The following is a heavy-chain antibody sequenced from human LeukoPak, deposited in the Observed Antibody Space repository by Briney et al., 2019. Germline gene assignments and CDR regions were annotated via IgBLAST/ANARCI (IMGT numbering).Heavy chain of an antibody. CDR1: GVSVSTHY. CDR3: AREAHYYGSGSYFEGTFDY. Sequence: SETLSLTCNVSGVSVSTHYWSWIRQSPGKGLEWSGYIYHNGITNYNPSLKSRVTISIDTSKNEFSLKLTSVTAADTAVYYCAREAHYYGSGSYFEGTFDYWGQGSLVTVSS. V-gene: IGHV4-59*02. D-gene: IGHD3-10*01. CDR2: IYHNGIT. J-gene: IGHJ4*02.